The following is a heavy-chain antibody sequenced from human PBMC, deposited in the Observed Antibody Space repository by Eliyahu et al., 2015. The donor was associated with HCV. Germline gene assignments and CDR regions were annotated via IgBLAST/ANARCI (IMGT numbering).Heavy chain of an antibody. Sequence: QVQLQQSGPGLVKPSQTLSLXCAISGXXVXSNSVTWNWIKQXPSGGLEWLGRTYYRSKWYNDYVVSVQSRITINPDTSKNQFSLQLNSVTPEDTAVYYCARRATYGALDIWGQGTMVTVSS. D-gene: IGHD3-16*01. J-gene: IGHJ3*02. CDR2: TYYRSKWYN. CDR3: ARRATYGALDI. V-gene: IGHV6-1*01. CDR1: GXXVXSNSVT.